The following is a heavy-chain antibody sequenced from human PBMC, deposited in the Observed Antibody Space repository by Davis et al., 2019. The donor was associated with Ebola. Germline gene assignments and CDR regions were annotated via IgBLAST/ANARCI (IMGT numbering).Heavy chain of an antibody. V-gene: IGHV4-31*11. D-gene: IGHD2-15*01. Sequence: MPSETLSLTCAVSGGSITSGGYYWSWIRQHPGKGLEWIGYISYSGSTDYNPSLKSRVTISVDTSKSQFSLKLSSVTAADTAVYYCAREEGYCSGGSCYSGYFDYWGQGTLVTVSS. J-gene: IGHJ4*02. CDR2: ISYSGST. CDR3: AREEGYCSGGSCYSGYFDY. CDR1: GGSITSGGYY.